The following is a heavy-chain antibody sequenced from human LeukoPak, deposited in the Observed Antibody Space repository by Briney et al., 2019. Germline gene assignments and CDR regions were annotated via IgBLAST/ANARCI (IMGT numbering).Heavy chain of an antibody. CDR2: SRSKANNYAT. D-gene: IGHD3-9*01. V-gene: IGHV3-73*01. J-gene: IGHJ4*02. CDR3: TRHLIDY. CDR1: GFTFSDSA. Sequence: PGGSLRLSCAVSGFTFSDSAIHWVPQASGKGLEWVGRSRSKANNYATAYAASVKGRFTISIDDSKNTAYLQMNSLKTEDTAVYYCTRHLIDYWGQGTLVTVSS.